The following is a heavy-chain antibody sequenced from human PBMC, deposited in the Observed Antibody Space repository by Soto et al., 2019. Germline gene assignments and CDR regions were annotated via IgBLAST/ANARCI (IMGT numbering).Heavy chain of an antibody. Sequence: SETLSLTCTVSGGSVSSGSYYWSWIRQPPGKGLEWIGYIYYSGSTNYNASLKSRVTISVDTSKNQFSLKLSSVTAADTAVYYCAREPLIWGQGTLVTVSS. CDR2: IYYSGST. D-gene: IGHD3-16*01. V-gene: IGHV4-61*01. CDR3: AREPLI. J-gene: IGHJ4*02. CDR1: GGSVSSGSYY.